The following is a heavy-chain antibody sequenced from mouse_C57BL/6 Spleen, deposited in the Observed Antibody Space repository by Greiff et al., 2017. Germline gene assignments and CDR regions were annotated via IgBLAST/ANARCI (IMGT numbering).Heavy chain of an antibody. D-gene: IGHD2-4*01. J-gene: IGHJ2*01. CDR3: ARRGDYDDYFDY. Sequence: VQLKESGGGLVQPGGSLKLSCAASGFTFSDYGMAWVRQAPRKGPEWVAFISNLAYSVYYAATVTGRFTISRENAKNTRYLEMSRLRSEDTAMYYCARRGDYDDYFDYWGQGTTLTVSS. CDR1: GFTFSDYG. CDR2: ISNLAYSV. V-gene: IGHV5-15*01.